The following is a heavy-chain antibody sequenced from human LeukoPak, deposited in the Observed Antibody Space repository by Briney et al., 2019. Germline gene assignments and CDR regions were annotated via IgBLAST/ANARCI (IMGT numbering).Heavy chain of an antibody. Sequence: PGGSLRLSCAASGFTFSNAWMNWVRQAPGKGLEWVSAISGSGGSTYYADSVKGRFTISRDNSKNTLYLQMNSLRAEDTAVYYCAGTDQLLYPYYFDYWGQGTLVTVSS. D-gene: IGHD2-2*02. V-gene: IGHV3-23*01. CDR3: AGTDQLLYPYYFDY. CDR1: GFTFSNAW. J-gene: IGHJ4*02. CDR2: ISGSGGST.